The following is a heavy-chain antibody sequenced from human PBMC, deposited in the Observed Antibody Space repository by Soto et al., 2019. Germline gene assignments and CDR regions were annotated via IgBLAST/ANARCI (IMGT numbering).Heavy chain of an antibody. CDR2: IYWDDDK. J-gene: IGHJ5*02. Sequence: GSGPTLVNPTQTLTLTCTFSGFSLSTSGVGVGWIRQPPGKALEWLALIYWDDDKRYSPSLKSRLTITKDTSKNQVVLTMTNMDPVDTATYYCAHATYDILTGYYSRWFDPWGQGTLVTVSS. D-gene: IGHD3-9*01. CDR1: GFSLSTSGVG. V-gene: IGHV2-5*02. CDR3: AHATYDILTGYYSRWFDP.